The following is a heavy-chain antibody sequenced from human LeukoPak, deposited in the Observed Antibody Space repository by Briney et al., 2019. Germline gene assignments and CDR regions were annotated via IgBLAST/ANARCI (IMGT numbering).Heavy chain of an antibody. CDR2: ISSSSSYT. V-gene: IGHV3-11*06. J-gene: IGHJ3*02. Sequence: GGSLRLSCAASGFTFSDYYMSWIRQAPGKGLEWVSYISSSSSYTNYADSVKGRFTISRDKAKNSLYLQMNSLRAEDTAVYYCARPQGYCSGGSCQGAFDIWGQGTMVTVSS. CDR1: GFTFSDYY. CDR3: ARPQGYCSGGSCQGAFDI. D-gene: IGHD2-15*01.